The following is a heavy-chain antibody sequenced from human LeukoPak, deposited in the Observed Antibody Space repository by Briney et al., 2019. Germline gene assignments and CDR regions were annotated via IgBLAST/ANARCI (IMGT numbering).Heavy chain of an antibody. CDR2: ISYSGST. CDR3: TREPGFDSSGYLNWFDP. CDR1: GGSISSYY. J-gene: IGHJ5*02. D-gene: IGHD3-22*01. V-gene: IGHV4-59*01. Sequence: SETLSLTCTVSGGSISSYYWSWIRQPPGKGLEWIACISYSGSTKYNPSLKSRVTISVDTSKNQLSLKLSSVTAADTAVYYCTREPGFDSSGYLNWFDPWGQGTLVTVSS.